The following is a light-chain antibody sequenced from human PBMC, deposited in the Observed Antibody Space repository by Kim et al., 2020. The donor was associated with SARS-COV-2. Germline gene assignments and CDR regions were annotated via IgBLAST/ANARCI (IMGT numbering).Light chain of an antibody. CDR1: QVINNY. J-gene: IGKJ5*01. CDR2: GAS. Sequence: DIQMTQSPSSLSASVGDRVTITCRASQVINNYLAWFQEKPGKPPKSLIYGASSLQSGVPSKFSGSASGTVFTLTISSLEPDDSATYYCQQYYSYPMTFGQGTRLEIK. CDR3: QQYYSYPMT. V-gene: IGKV1-16*02.